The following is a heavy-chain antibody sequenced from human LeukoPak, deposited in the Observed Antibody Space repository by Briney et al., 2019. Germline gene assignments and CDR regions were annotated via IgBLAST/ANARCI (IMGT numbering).Heavy chain of an antibody. CDR2: IYHSGST. CDR3: ARGGNSKASDY. CDR1: GGSISSGGYS. D-gene: IGHD4-23*01. Sequence: SETLSLTCAVSGGSISSGGYSWSWIRQPPGKGLEWIGYIYHSGSTYYNPSLKSRVTISVDRSKNQFSLKLSSVTAADAAVYYCARGGNSKASDYWGQGTLVTVSS. J-gene: IGHJ4*02. V-gene: IGHV4-30-2*01.